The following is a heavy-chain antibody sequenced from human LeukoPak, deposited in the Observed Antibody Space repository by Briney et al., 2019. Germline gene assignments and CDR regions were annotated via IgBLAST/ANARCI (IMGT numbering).Heavy chain of an antibody. CDR2: IKQDGSEK. CDR1: GFTFSSYS. D-gene: IGHD6-13*01. V-gene: IGHV3-7*01. CDR3: AKVSQWGSSRWYEGD. J-gene: IGHJ4*02. Sequence: PGGSLRLSCAASGFTFSSYSMNWVRQAPGKGLEWVANIKQDGSEKYYVDSVKGRFTISRDNAKNSLYLQMNSLRAEDTAVYYCAKVSQWGSSRWYEGDWGQGTLVTVSS.